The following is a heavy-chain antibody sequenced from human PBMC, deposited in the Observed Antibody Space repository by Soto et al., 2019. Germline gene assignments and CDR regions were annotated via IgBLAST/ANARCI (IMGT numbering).Heavy chain of an antibody. CDR2: TYYRSKWSN. CDR3: ARVSSGSNYRKPDYYYYGMDV. Sequence: PSQTLSLTCVISGDSVSSTSAAWHWIRQSPSGGLEWLGRTYYRSKWSNDYAIFVQSRMTITLDTTENQFSLHLNSVTPEDTAVYYCARVSSGSNYRKPDYYYYGMDVWGQGTTVTVSS. CDR1: GDSVSSTSAA. V-gene: IGHV6-1*01. J-gene: IGHJ6*02. D-gene: IGHD1-26*01.